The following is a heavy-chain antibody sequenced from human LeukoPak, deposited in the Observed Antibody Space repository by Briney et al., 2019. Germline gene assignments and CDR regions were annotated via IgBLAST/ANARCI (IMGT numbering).Heavy chain of an antibody. D-gene: IGHD2-2*01. Sequence: AGGSLRLSCSASGYTFCSYSVIWVRQSRGEGREWVSSISSSRSYIYYADSVRGRFTIYRDKAKNSLLLQMNSLRAEDTAVYYCARNLGYCSSASCYRVPSLWYFDLWGRGILVTVSS. CDR3: ARNLGYCSSASCYRVPSLWYFDL. CDR2: ISSSRSYI. CDR1: GYTFCSYS. J-gene: IGHJ2*01. V-gene: IGHV3-21*01.